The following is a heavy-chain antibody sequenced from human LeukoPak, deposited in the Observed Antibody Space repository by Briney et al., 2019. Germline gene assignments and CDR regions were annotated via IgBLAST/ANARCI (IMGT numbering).Heavy chain of an antibody. CDR1: GFTFSSYA. V-gene: IGHV3-23*01. Sequence: SGGSLRLSCAASGFTFSSYAMSWVRQAPGEGLEWVSAISGSGGSTYYADSVKGRFTISRDNSKDTLYLQMNSLRAEDTAVYYCARRNIAAAALDYWGQGTLVTVSS. D-gene: IGHD6-13*01. CDR2: ISGSGGST. J-gene: IGHJ4*02. CDR3: ARRNIAAAALDY.